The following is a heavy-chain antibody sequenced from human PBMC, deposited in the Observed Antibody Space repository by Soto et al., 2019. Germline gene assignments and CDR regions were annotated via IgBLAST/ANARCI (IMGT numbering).Heavy chain of an antibody. CDR1: GGSFSGYY. CDR2: INHSGTT. Sequence: ETLSLTCAVYGGSFSGYYWSWVRQPPGKGLEWIGEINHSGTTNNHPSLTGRVTISVDTSKNQFSLKLNSVTAADTAVYYCARGFGGSIFGVVANFYYYAMDVWGQGTPVTVSS. V-gene: IGHV4-34*01. D-gene: IGHD3-3*01. J-gene: IGHJ6*02. CDR3: ARGFGGSIFGVVANFYYYAMDV.